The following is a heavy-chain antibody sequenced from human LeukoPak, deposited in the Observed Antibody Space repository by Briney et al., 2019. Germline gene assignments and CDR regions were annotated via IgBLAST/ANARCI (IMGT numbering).Heavy chain of an antibody. J-gene: IGHJ4*02. CDR1: GFTFSSYA. V-gene: IGHV3-23*01. Sequence: GGSLRLSCAAPGFTFSSYAVSWVRQAPGKGLEGVSGISGSGGSTYSADSVKGRFTISRDNSKNTLYLQMNSLRAEDTALYYCAKDRSCTNDICHGDFDYWGQGTLVTVSS. CDR3: AKDRSCTNDICHGDFDY. D-gene: IGHD2-8*01. CDR2: ISGSGGST.